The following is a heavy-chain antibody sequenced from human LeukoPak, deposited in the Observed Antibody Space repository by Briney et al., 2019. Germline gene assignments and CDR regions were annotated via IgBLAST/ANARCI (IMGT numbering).Heavy chain of an antibody. CDR1: GGSIRSYY. V-gene: IGHV4-59*08. CDR3: ARRFGDL. CDR2: MYYSGST. Sequence: WETLSLTCTVSGGSIRSYYWSWIRQRPGKGLEWIGYMYYSGSTNYNPSLKSRVTISVDTSKNQFSLKLSSVTAADTAVYYCARRFGDLWGQGTLVTVSS. J-gene: IGHJ5*02. D-gene: IGHD3-10*01.